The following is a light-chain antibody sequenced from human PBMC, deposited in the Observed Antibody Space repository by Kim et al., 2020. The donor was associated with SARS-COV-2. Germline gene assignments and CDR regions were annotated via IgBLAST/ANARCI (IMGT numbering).Light chain of an antibody. CDR2: GAS. CDR3: QQYGYLIT. J-gene: IGKJ5*01. CDR1: QGVMSNY. V-gene: IGKV3-20*01. Sequence: LSPGQRAAPSCRASQGVMSNYLGWDKHKPGHAPRLLIYGASNRATGIPDRFSGSGSGTDFTLTISTLEPEDFAVYYCQQYGYLITFGQGTRLEIK.